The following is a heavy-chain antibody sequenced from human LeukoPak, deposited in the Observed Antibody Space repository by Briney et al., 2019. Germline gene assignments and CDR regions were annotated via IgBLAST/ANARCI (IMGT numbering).Heavy chain of an antibody. Sequence: PGGSLRLSCSASGFTFNKYAVHWVRQAPGKGLEYVSGVNTDGGSTYYADSVKGRFTISRDNSKNTLYLQMNSLRDEDTAVYYCARRIPAAGTGGVDYWGQGTLVTVSS. J-gene: IGHJ4*02. CDR1: GFTFNKYA. V-gene: IGHV3-64*04. D-gene: IGHD6-13*01. CDR2: VNTDGGST. CDR3: ARRIPAAGTGGVDY.